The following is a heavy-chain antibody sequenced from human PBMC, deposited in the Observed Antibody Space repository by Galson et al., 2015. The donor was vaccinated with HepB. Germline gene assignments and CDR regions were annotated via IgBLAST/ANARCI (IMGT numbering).Heavy chain of an antibody. CDR3: ARAGSGWEGSFDC. D-gene: IGHD6-19*01. CDR2: IYYSGST. CDR1: GGSISGYY. V-gene: IGHV4-59*01. J-gene: IGHJ4*02. Sequence: LSLTCTVSGGSISGYYWSWIRQPPGKGLEWIGYIYYSGSTNYNPSLKSRVTISVDTSKSQFSLKLTSVTAADTAVYYCARAGSGWEGSFDCWGQGTLVTVSS.